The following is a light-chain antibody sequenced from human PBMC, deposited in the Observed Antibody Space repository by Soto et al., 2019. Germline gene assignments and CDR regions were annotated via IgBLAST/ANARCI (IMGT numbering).Light chain of an antibody. CDR3: AAWDDSLSGWV. CDR1: SSNIGSNY. J-gene: IGLJ3*02. Sequence: QLVLTQPPSASGTPGQRVTISCSGSSSNIGSNYVYWYQQLPGTAPKLLIYRNNQRPSGVPDRFSGSKSGTSASLAISGLRSEDEADYYCAAWDDSLSGWVFGGVTKVTVL. V-gene: IGLV1-47*01. CDR2: RNN.